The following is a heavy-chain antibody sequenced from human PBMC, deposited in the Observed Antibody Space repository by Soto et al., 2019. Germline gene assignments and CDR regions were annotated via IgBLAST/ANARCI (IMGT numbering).Heavy chain of an antibody. CDR2: ISYGGNTE. Sequence: QVQVVESGGGVVQPGGSLRLSCAASGFTFSTSAMHWVRQAPGKGLEWMAAISYGGNTEYYADSVQGRFTVARDISESTLYLQMNGLRAEDTAVYYCVREEFEAGRSHFGCWGQGTLVSVSS. CDR3: VREEFEAGRSHFGC. D-gene: IGHD6-6*01. V-gene: IGHV3-30-3*01. J-gene: IGHJ4*02. CDR1: GFTFSTSA.